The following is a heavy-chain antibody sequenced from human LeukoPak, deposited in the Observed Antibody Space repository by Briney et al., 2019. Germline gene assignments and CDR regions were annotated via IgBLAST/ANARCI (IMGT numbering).Heavy chain of an antibody. J-gene: IGHJ4*02. CDR1: GFTFSSYA. CDR3: AAAGDYYTWEY. D-gene: IGHD3-3*01. V-gene: IGHV3-23*01. Sequence: GGSLRLSCAASGFTFSSYAMSSVRQAPGKGLEWVSAITNRGGITYYADSVEGRFTISRDNSENTLQLQMNSLRAEDTDLYFCAAAGDYYTWEYWGQGTLVTVSS. CDR2: ITNRGGIT.